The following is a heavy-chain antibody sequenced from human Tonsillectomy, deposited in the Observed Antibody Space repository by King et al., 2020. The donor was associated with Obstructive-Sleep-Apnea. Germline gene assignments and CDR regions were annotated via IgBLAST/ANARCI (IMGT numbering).Heavy chain of an antibody. CDR2: INPNNGGT. CDR3: ARSRLRDDGFDI. Sequence: QLVQSGAEVKKPGASVKVSCKASGYTFIGYYMHWVRQAPGQGLEWMGWINPNNGGTNYAQKFQGRVTMTRDTSISTTYMELSRLTSDDTAVYYCARSRLRDDGFDIWGQGTMVTVSS. V-gene: IGHV1-2*02. CDR1: GYTFIGYY. J-gene: IGHJ3*02.